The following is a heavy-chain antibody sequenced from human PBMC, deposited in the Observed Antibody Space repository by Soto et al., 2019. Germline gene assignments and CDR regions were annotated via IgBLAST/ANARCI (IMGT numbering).Heavy chain of an antibody. CDR1: GFIFSTYA. V-gene: IGHV3-23*01. J-gene: IGHJ3*02. CDR2: ISSSHTT. Sequence: GESLKISCAASGFIFSTYAMNWVRQAPGEGLEWVSAISSSHTTFYAESVRGRFTVSRDNSVNTLYLQMSSLRTEDTAVYYCAHPRGYGVFDAVDIWGQGTMVTVSS. CDR3: AHPRGYGVFDAVDI. D-gene: IGHD4-17*01.